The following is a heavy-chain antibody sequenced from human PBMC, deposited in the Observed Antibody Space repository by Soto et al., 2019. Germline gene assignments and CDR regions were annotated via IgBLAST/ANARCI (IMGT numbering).Heavy chain of an antibody. Sequence: QMQLVQSGPEVKKPGTSVKVSCKASGFTFTSSAMQWVRQARGQRLEWIGWIVVGSGNTNYAQKFQERVTITRDMSTSTAYMELSSLRSEDTDVYYCAAGWRIAAAGTTPFDYWGQGTLVTVSS. CDR2: IVVGSGNT. D-gene: IGHD6-13*01. CDR3: AAGWRIAAAGTTPFDY. CDR1: GFTFTSSA. V-gene: IGHV1-58*02. J-gene: IGHJ4*02.